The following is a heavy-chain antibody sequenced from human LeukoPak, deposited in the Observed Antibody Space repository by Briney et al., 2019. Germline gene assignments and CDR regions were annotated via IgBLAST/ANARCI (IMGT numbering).Heavy chain of an antibody. D-gene: IGHD1/OR15-1a*01. CDR1: GFTFSSYA. J-gene: IGHJ4*02. CDR3: AKVRSGNNYYFDY. V-gene: IGHV3-23*01. CDR2: MSASGSHT. Sequence: PGGSLRLSCAASGFTFSSYAMHWVRQAPGKGLEWVSGMSASGSHTHSADFVKGRFTISRDNFKNTLYLQMNGLRVEDTAVYYCAKVRSGNNYYFDYWGQGTLVTVSS.